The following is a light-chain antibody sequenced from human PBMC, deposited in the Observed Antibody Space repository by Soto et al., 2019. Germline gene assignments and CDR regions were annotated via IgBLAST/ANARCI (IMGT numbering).Light chain of an antibody. CDR3: QQDDTLPVP. CDR2: GAS. V-gene: IGKV3-20*01. J-gene: IGKJ1*01. Sequence: EIVLTQSPGTLSLSPGERATLSCRASQSVSSSYLAWYQQKPGQAPRLLIYGASISATGIPDRFSGSGSGNGFTLNISRLEPEDFAVYYCQQDDTLPVPFGQGTKVESK. CDR1: QSVSSSY.